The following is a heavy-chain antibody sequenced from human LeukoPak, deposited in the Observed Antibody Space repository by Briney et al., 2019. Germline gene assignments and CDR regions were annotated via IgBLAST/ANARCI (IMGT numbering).Heavy chain of an antibody. Sequence: GGSLRLSCAASGFTFDDYAMHWVRQAPGKGLEWVSGISWNSGSIGYADSVKGRFTISRDNAKNSLYLQMNSLRAEDTALYYCAKASRSLLLWSGEFRNWGQGTLVTVSS. V-gene: IGHV3-9*01. CDR3: AKASRSLLLWSGEFRN. J-gene: IGHJ4*02. CDR2: ISWNSGSI. D-gene: IGHD3-10*01. CDR1: GFTFDDYA.